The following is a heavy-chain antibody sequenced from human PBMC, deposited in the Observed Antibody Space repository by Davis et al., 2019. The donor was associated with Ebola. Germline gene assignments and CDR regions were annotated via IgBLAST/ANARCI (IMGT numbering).Heavy chain of an antibody. J-gene: IGHJ4*02. D-gene: IGHD6-6*01. CDR3: ARYLAALGLFDY. V-gene: IGHV1-3*01. CDR2: INAGNGDT. CDR1: SYIFTSYS. Sequence: ASSLVFCYAASYIFTSYSIHCLRHAPGQRLEWMGWINAGNGDTKYSQKFRDRVTITRDTSTSTVYMELSSLRSEDTAVYYCARYLAALGLFDYWGQGTLVTVSS.